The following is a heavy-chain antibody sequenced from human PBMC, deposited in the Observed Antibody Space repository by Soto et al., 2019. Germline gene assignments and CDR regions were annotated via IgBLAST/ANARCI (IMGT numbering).Heavy chain of an antibody. D-gene: IGHD6-13*01. J-gene: IGHJ4*02. CDR1: GGSISSYY. Sequence: QVQLQESGPGLVKPSETLSLTCTVSGGSISSYYWSWIRQPPGKGLEWIGYIYYSGSTNYNPSLKSRVTISVDTSKNQFSLKLSSVTAADTAVYYCARGSLYSSSWSDYWGQGTLVTVSS. CDR2: IYYSGST. CDR3: ARGSLYSSSWSDY. V-gene: IGHV4-59*01.